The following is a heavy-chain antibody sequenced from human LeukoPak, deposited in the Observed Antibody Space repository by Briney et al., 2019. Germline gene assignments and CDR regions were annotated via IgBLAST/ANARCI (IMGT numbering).Heavy chain of an antibody. CDR2: ISGSTGST. CDR1: GFTFSSYG. D-gene: IGHD6-19*01. CDR3: AKGAAGTNGYYYYYYMDV. J-gene: IGHJ6*03. Sequence: GGSLRLSCAASGFTFSSYGMSWVRQALWKGLEWVSAISGSTGSTYYADSVKGRFTISRDNSNNTLYLQMNSLRAEDTAVYYCAKGAAGTNGYYYYYYMDVWGKGTTVTVSS. V-gene: IGHV3-23*01.